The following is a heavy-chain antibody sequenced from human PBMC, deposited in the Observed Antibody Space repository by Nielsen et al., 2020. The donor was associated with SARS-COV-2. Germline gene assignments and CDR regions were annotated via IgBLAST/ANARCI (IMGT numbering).Heavy chain of an antibody. D-gene: IGHD6-19*01. Sequence: SLKISCAASGFTFDDYAMHWVRQAPGKGLEWVSDISWNSGSIGYADSVKGRFTISRDNAKNSLYLQMNSLRAEDTALYYCAKDLSSGSTLDAFDIWGQGTMVTVSS. CDR1: GFTFDDYA. CDR2: ISWNSGSI. CDR3: AKDLSSGSTLDAFDI. J-gene: IGHJ3*02. V-gene: IGHV3-9*01.